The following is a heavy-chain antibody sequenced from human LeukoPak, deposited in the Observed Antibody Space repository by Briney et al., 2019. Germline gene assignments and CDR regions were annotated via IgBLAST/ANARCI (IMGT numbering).Heavy chain of an antibody. Sequence: KTSETLSLTCTVSGYSISSGYYWGWIRQPPGKGLEWIGSIYHSGNTYYNPSLKSRVTISADRSKNQIYLTLTSVTAADAAVYFCASAVYFGDLTVFDTWGQGTVVTVSS. CDR1: GYSISSGYY. CDR3: ASAVYFGDLTVFDT. D-gene: IGHD3-10*01. V-gene: IGHV4-38-2*02. CDR2: IYHSGNT. J-gene: IGHJ4*02.